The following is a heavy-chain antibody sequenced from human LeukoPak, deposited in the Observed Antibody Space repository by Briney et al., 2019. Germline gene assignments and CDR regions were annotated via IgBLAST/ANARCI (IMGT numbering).Heavy chain of an antibody. Sequence: GRSLRLSCAASGFTFSSYGMHWVRQAPGKGLEWVAVISYDGSNKYYADSVKGRFTISRDNSKNTLCLQMNSLRAEDTAVYYCAKEDYGDYVGEHYYGMDVWGQGTTVTVSS. CDR3: AKEDYGDYVGEHYYGMDV. D-gene: IGHD4-17*01. V-gene: IGHV3-30*18. CDR1: GFTFSSYG. CDR2: ISYDGSNK. J-gene: IGHJ6*02.